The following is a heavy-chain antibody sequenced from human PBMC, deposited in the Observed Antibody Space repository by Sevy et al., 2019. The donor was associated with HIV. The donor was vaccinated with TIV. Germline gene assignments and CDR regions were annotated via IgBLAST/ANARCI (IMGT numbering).Heavy chain of an antibody. V-gene: IGHV3-7*01. Sequence: GGSLRLSCVASGFNLSPYWMTWVRQAPGKGLEWVANIKQDGNEKYYVDSVKGRFTVSRDNAKNALYLQMYSLRVEDTAVYFCASNTSHYDSNTYYPVYWGQGTRVTVSS. CDR3: ASNTSHYDSNTYYPVY. CDR2: IKQDGNEK. J-gene: IGHJ4*02. CDR1: GFNLSPYW. D-gene: IGHD3-22*01.